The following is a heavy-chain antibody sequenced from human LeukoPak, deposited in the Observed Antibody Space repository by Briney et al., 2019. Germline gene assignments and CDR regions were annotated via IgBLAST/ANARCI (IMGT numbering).Heavy chain of an antibody. CDR3: ARESESSGWYDY. Sequence: GGSLRLSCAAPGFMFHDYAIHWVRQAPGKGLEWVSLISGDGGSNFYADSVKGRFTISRDNSKNSLYLQMNSLRSDDTALYYCARESESSGWYDYWGQGTLVT. CDR1: GFMFHDYA. V-gene: IGHV3-43*02. D-gene: IGHD6-19*01. CDR2: ISGDGGSN. J-gene: IGHJ4*02.